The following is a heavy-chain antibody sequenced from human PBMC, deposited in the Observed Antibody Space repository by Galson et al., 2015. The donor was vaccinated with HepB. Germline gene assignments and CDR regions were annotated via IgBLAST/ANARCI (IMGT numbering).Heavy chain of an antibody. CDR3: ARDRVGSALVCGMDV. Sequence: SLRLSCAASGFTFSSYSMNWVRQAPGKGLEWVSYISSSSSTIYYADSVKGRFTISRDNAKNSLYLQMNSLRDEDTAVYYCARDRVGSALVCGMDVGGQGTLVTVSS. CDR1: GFTFSSYS. J-gene: IGHJ4*02. V-gene: IGHV3-48*02. D-gene: IGHD1-14*01. CDR2: ISSSSSTI.